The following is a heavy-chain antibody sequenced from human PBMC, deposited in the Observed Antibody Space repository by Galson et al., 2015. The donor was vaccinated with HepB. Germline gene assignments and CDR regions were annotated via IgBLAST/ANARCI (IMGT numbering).Heavy chain of an antibody. CDR2: IIPIFGTA. CDR3: ARWGGVGTDSYDSSGYYGIQDY. V-gene: IGHV1-69*06. Sequence: SVKVSCKASGGTFSSYAISWVRRAPGQGLEWMGGIIPIFGTANYAQKFQGRVTITADKSTSTAYMELSSLRSEDTAVYYCARWGGVGTDSYDSSGYYGIQDYWGQGTLVTVSS. CDR1: GGTFSSYA. J-gene: IGHJ4*02. D-gene: IGHD3-22*01.